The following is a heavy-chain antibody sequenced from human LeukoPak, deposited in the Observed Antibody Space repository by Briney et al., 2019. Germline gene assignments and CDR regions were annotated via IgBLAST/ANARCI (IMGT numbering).Heavy chain of an antibody. D-gene: IGHD2-15*01. CDR3: ARVDRYCSGGSCYDNYYFDY. J-gene: IGHJ4*02. CDR2: ISSSSSYT. V-gene: IGHV3-11*05. CDR1: GFTFSDYY. Sequence: GGSLRLSCAASGFTFSDYYMSWIRQAPGKGLEWVSYISSSSSYTNYADSVKGRFTISRDNAKNSLYLQTNSLRAEDTAVYYCARVDRYCSGGSCYDNYYFDYWGQGTLVTVSS.